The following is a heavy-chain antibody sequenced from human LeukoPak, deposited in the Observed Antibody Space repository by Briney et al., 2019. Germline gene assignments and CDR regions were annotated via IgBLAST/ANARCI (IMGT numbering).Heavy chain of an antibody. J-gene: IGHJ4*02. D-gene: IGHD3-3*01. CDR1: GYTFTGYY. V-gene: IGHV1-2*02. CDR2: INPNSGGT. Sequence: ASVKVSCKASGYTFTGYYIQWVRQAPGQGLEWMGWINPNSGGTNSAQKFQGRVTMTRDTSISTAYMELSRLTSDDTTIYYCARFRGDLWSGVDFWGQGTLVTVSS. CDR3: ARFRGDLWSGVDF.